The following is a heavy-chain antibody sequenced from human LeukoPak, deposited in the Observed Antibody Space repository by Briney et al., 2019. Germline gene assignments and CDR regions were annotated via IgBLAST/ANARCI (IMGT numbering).Heavy chain of an antibody. Sequence: ASVKVSCKASGYTFTGYYMHWVRQAPGQGLEWMGWINPNSGGTNYAQKFQGRVTMTRDTSISTAYVELSRLRSDDTAVYYCARDYDFWSGYDYWGQGTLVTVSS. CDR3: ARDYDFWSGYDY. CDR2: INPNSGGT. J-gene: IGHJ4*02. CDR1: GYTFTGYY. D-gene: IGHD3-3*01. V-gene: IGHV1-2*02.